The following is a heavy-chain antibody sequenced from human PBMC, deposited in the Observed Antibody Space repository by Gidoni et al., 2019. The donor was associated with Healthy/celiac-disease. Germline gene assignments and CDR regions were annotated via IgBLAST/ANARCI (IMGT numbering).Heavy chain of an antibody. Sequence: QVQLVQSGAEVKKPGASVNVSCMAAGSTCARHYMPWVRQAPVQGLEWRGINNPSGGSTSYAQKFQGRVTMTRDTSTSTVYMELSSLRSEDTAVYYCAMRDIVVVPAAISHYGMDVWGQGTTVTVSS. CDR2: NNPSGGST. V-gene: IGHV1-46*03. CDR1: GSTCARHY. D-gene: IGHD2-2*01. J-gene: IGHJ6*02. CDR3: AMRDIVVVPAAISHYGMDV.